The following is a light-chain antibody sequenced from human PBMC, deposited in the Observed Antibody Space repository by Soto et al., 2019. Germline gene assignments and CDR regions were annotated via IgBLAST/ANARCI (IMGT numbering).Light chain of an antibody. CDR1: QSVSSSY. CDR3: QQYGSSPGT. V-gene: IGKV3-20*01. Sequence: VVLTQSPGTLSLSPWERATLSCRASQSVSSSYLAWYQQKPGQAPRLLIYGASSRATGIPGRFSGSGSGTDFTLTISRLEPEDFAVYYCQQYGSSPGTFGQGTKVDIK. CDR2: GAS. J-gene: IGKJ1*01.